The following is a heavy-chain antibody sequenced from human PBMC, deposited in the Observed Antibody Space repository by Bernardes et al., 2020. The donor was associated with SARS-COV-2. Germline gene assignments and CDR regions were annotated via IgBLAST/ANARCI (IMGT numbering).Heavy chain of an antibody. V-gene: IGHV3-21*01. CDR2: ISSDSTYR. J-gene: IGHJ4*02. CDR1: GFSLSSSS. D-gene: IGHD2-21*01. Sequence: GGSLRLSCVGSGFSLSSSSMYWVRQAPGKGLELVSSISSDSTYRHYADSVEGRFTISRDNARNSVYLQMNNLRNEDTAVYYCAKAIATMGYYIDNWGQGTLVSVSS. CDR3: AKAIATMGYYIDN.